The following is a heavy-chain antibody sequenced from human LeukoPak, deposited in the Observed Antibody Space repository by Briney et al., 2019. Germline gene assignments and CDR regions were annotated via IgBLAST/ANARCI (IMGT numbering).Heavy chain of an antibody. D-gene: IGHD2/OR15-2a*01. CDR1: GFTLSSFA. J-gene: IGHJ4*02. Sequence: PGGSLRLSCAASGFTLSSFALNWVRQAPGKGLEWVSYISSSGSTIYYADSVKGRFTISRDNAKNSLYLQMNSLRAEDTAVYYCARPPGATTLSRENYFDCWGQGTLVTVSS. V-gene: IGHV3-48*03. CDR3: ARPPGATTLSRENYFDC. CDR2: ISSSGSTI.